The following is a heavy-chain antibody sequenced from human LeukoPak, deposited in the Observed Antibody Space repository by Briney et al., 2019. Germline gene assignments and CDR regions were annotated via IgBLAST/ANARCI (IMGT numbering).Heavy chain of an antibody. CDR1: GDSISSATYYY. CDR2: IYNSGST. D-gene: IGHD2-2*01. J-gene: IGHJ4*02. CDR3: ASSTSGQGDFDY. V-gene: IGHV4-39*01. Sequence: PSETLSPTCTVSGDSISSATYYYWGWLRQPPGKGLEWVGSIYNSGSTYYNPSLKSRLTISVDTSQNQLSLKLTSVTAADTAVYYCASSTSGQGDFDYWGQGTLVTVSS.